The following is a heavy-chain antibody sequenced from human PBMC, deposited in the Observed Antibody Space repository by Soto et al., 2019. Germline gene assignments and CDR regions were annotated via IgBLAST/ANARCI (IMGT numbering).Heavy chain of an antibody. D-gene: IGHD3-22*01. CDR3: AGGGYFYDSSGYPEAIDI. Sequence: SETLSLTCTVSGGSISSYYWSWIRQPPGKGLEWIGYIYYSGSTKYNPSLKSRVTISVDTSKNQLSLKLSSVTAADTAVYYCAGGGYFYDSSGYPEAIDIWGHGTLVT. CDR1: GGSISSYY. CDR2: IYYSGST. J-gene: IGHJ3*02. V-gene: IGHV4-59*01.